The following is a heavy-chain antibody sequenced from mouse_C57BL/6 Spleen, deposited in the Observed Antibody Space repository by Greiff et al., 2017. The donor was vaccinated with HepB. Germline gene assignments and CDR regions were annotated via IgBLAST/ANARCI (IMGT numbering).Heavy chain of an antibody. J-gene: IGHJ4*01. CDR2: ISSGGSYT. Sequence: EVHLVESGGDLVKPGGSLKLSCAASGFTFSSYGMSWVRQTPDKRLEWVATISSGGSYTYYPDSVKGRFTISRDNAKNTLYLQMSSLKSEDTAMYYCARQGTTVVATKAMDYWGQGTSVTVSS. CDR3: ARQGTTVVATKAMDY. V-gene: IGHV5-6*01. D-gene: IGHD1-1*01. CDR1: GFTFSSYG.